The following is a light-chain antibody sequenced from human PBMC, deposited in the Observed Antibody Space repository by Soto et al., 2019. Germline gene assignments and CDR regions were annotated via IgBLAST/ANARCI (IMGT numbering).Light chain of an antibody. CDR3: QQFYYYPHT. CDR1: QSISTY. Sequence: DIQMTQSPSSLSASVGDRVTITCRASQSISTYLNWYQQKAGRVPEVLIYGTSTLQPGVPSRFTGSGYGTDFTLTINNVQPEDFATYYCQQFYYYPHTFGQGTKLEVK. CDR2: GTS. J-gene: IGKJ2*01. V-gene: IGKV1-39*01.